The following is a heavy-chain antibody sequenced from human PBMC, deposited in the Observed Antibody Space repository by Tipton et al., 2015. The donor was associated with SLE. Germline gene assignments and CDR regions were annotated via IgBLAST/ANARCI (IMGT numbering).Heavy chain of an antibody. CDR2: IYTSGTT. Sequence: LRLSCTVSGYSITSDSNYWTWIRQPAGKGLVWLGHIYTSGTTYYNPSLKSRVTISMDKSKNQFSLNVTSVTAADTVVYYCARGLYSSSWYDSWGQGILVTVSS. CDR1: GYSITSDSNY. J-gene: IGHJ5*01. D-gene: IGHD2-2*01. V-gene: IGHV4-61*09. CDR3: ARGLYSSSWYDS.